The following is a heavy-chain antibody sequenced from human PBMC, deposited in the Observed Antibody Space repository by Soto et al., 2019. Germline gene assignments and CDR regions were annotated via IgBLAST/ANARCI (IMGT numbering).Heavy chain of an antibody. CDR2: TSYDGTNK. V-gene: IGHV3-30*18. Sequence: PGGSLRLSCEVSGFTFSTHGMHWVRQAPGKGLEWVAGTSYDGTNKYYARSVQGRFTISRENSMKTLYLQMNSLRTEETAVYYCAKDLSGARWYYDDLDVWGQGTTVTVSS. J-gene: IGHJ6*02. CDR1: GFTFSTHG. D-gene: IGHD2-15*01. CDR3: AKDLSGARWYYDDLDV.